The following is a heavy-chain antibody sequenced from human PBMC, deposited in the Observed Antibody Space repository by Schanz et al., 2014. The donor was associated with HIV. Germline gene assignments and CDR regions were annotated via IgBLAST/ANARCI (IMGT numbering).Heavy chain of an antibody. D-gene: IGHD3-22*01. CDR2: TSSDGTT. J-gene: IGHJ6*02. V-gene: IGHV3-53*01. CDR1: GFAVGSNF. CDR3: RAWLLGDRMDV. Sequence: EVQLVESGGGLIQRGGSLRLSCAASGFAVGSNFLNWVRQTPGKGLEWVSFTSSDGTTYSADSVKGRFTISRDISRNTIYLQMNGLRDEDTAVYYCRAWLLGDRMDVWGQGTTVAVSS.